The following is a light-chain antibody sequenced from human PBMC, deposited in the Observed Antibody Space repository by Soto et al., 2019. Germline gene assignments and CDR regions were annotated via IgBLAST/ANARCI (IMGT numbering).Light chain of an antibody. J-gene: IGKJ2*01. Sequence: EIEMTQSPAMLSVSPGETVALSCRASQSVDINLAWYQQKGVQAPRLLISGVSSRATGIPVRFSGSGSGTGFTLTISGLQSEDFAVYFCQQYDTWPSFGQGTKLQIK. CDR2: GVS. CDR1: QSVDIN. CDR3: QQYDTWPS. V-gene: IGKV3-15*01.